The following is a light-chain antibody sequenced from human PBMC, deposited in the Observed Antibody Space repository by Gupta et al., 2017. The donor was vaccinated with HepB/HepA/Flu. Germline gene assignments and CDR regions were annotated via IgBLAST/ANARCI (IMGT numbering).Light chain of an antibody. CDR2: GAS. V-gene: IGKV3-20*01. CDR1: QSVSSSY. J-gene: IGKJ1*01. Sequence: EIVLTQSPGTLSLSPGERATLSCRASQSVSSSYLAWYQQKPGQAPRLLIYGASSRATGIPDRFSGSGSGTDFTLTISRLEPEDFAVYYCQQHGSSLTFGQGTKVEIK. CDR3: QQHGSSLT.